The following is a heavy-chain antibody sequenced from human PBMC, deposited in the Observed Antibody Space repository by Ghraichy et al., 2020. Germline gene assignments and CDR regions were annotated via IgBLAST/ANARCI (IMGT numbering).Heavy chain of an antibody. CDR3: ARARAAPGTPENAFDL. D-gene: IGHD6-13*01. CDR2: ISRSGGEK. Sequence: GGSLRLSCAASGFTFSTFAIHWVRQSPGKGLEWVAVISRSGGEKYYADSVEGRFTISRDNSKNTLYLQMDSLRTEDTAFYYCARARAAPGTPENAFDLWGQGTRVTGST. J-gene: IGHJ3*01. CDR1: GFTFSTFA. V-gene: IGHV3-30-3*01.